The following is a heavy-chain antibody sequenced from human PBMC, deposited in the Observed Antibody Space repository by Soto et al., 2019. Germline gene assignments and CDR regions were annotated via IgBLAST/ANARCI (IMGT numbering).Heavy chain of an antibody. J-gene: IGHJ4*02. CDR2: FDPEDGET. CDR3: ATVQYSYGSPYYFDY. D-gene: IGHD5-18*01. V-gene: IGHV1-24*01. Sequence: GSVKVSLAVYGYALSQLSLSWGRQAPAKGLEWMGGFDPEDGETIYAQKFQGRVTMTEDTSTDTAYMELSSLRSEDTAVYYCATVQYSYGSPYYFDYWGQGTLVTGSS. CDR1: GYALSQLS.